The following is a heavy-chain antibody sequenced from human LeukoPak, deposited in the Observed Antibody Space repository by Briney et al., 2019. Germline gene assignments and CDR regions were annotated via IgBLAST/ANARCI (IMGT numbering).Heavy chain of an antibody. CDR1: GGSISGYY. CDR2: MYYSGSS. V-gene: IGHV4-59*08. D-gene: IGHD1-14*01. CDR3: GRVVTGFDYYMDV. Sequence: SETLSLTCTVSGGSISGYYWTWIRQPPGKGLEWIGNMYYSGSSHYNPSLKSRATISVDTSKNQFSLKLSSVTAADTAVYYCGRVVTGFDYYMDVWGKGTTVIVS. J-gene: IGHJ6*03.